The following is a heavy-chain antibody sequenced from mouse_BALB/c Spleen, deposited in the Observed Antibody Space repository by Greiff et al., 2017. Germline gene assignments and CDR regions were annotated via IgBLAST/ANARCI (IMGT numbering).Heavy chain of an antibody. CDR1: GFTFSSYT. CDR3: ARNYGSSLYAMDY. D-gene: IGHD1-1*01. CDR2: ISNGGGST. J-gene: IGHJ4*01. V-gene: IGHV5-12-2*01. Sequence: EVKLMESGGGLVQPGGSLKLSCAASGFTFSSYTMSWVRQTPEKRLEWVAYISNGGGSTYYPDTVKGRFTISRDNAKNTLYLQMSSLKSEDTAMYYCARNYGSSLYAMDYWGQGTSVTVSS.